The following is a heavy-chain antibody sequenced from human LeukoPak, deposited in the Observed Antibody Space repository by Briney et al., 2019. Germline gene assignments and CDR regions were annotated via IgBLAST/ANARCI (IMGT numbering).Heavy chain of an antibody. V-gene: IGHV3-49*04. Sequence: PGGSLRLSCTASGFTFGDYAMSWVRQAPGKGLEWVGFIRSKAYGGTTEYAASVKGRFTISRDDPKSIAYLQMNSLKTEDTAVYYCTRIQSGSYFHWGQGTLVTVSS. CDR3: TRIQSGSYFH. J-gene: IGHJ4*02. CDR2: IRSKAYGGTT. CDR1: GFTFGDYA. D-gene: IGHD1-26*01.